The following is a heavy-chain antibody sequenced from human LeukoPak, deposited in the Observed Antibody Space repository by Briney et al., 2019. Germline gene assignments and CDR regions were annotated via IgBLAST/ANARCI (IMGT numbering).Heavy chain of an antibody. V-gene: IGHV4-39*01. J-gene: IGHJ6*03. CDR1: GGSISSSSYY. D-gene: IGHD1-26*01. Sequence: SETLSLTCTVSGGSISSSSYYWGWIRQPPGKGLEWIGSIYYSGSTYYNPSLKSRVTISVDTSKNQFSLKLSSVTAADTAVYYCASVYSGSWNYYYYYMDVWGKGTTVTVSS. CDR2: IYYSGST. CDR3: ASVYSGSWNYYYYYMDV.